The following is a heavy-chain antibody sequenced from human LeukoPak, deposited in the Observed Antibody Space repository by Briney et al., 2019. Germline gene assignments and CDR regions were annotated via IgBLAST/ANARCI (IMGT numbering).Heavy chain of an antibody. J-gene: IGHJ4*02. V-gene: IGHV4-59*01. D-gene: IGHD1-26*01. Sequence: SESLSLTWPVSGASISSYYWSWIRQPPGKGLEWNGSIYDSGSTTYNPSLRSRFTISVETSKNQCSLKLSSVSAAESAVYYWASLVGATGGDYWGQGNLFTVSS. CDR2: IYDSGST. CDR1: GASISSYY. CDR3: ASLVGATGGDY.